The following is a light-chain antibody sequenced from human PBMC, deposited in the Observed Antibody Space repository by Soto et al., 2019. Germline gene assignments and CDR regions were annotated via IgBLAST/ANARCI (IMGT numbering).Light chain of an antibody. V-gene: IGKV3-20*01. CDR3: QQYGGSFMYT. J-gene: IGKJ2*01. CDR1: QSVRSSY. CDR2: DAS. Sequence: EIVLTQTPGTLSLSPGESATLSCRASQSVRSSYLAWYQQKPGQAPRLLIYDASRRVRGIPDRFSGSGSGTLFTLTISRLEPEDFAVYYCQQYGGSFMYTFGQGTKLDVK.